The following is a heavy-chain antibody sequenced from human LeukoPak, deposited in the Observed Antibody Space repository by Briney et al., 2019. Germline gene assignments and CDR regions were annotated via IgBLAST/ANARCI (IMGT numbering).Heavy chain of an antibody. V-gene: IGHV1-69*04. CDR3: ASVDTAMASQY. D-gene: IGHD5-18*01. CDR2: IIPILGIA. Sequence: ASVKVSCKASGGTFSSYAISWVRQAPGQGLEWMGRIIPILGIANYAQKFQGRVTITADKSTSTAYMELSSLRSEDTAVYYCASVDTAMASQYWGQGTLVTVSS. CDR1: GGTFSSYA. J-gene: IGHJ4*02.